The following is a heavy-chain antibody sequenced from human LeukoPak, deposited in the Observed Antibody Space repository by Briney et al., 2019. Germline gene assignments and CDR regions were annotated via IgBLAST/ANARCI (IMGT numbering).Heavy chain of an antibody. CDR3: ARRYSSSSDY. CDR1: GFTLSSYS. CDR2: ISSSSSYV. D-gene: IGHD6-6*01. J-gene: IGHJ4*02. Sequence: GGSLRLSCAASGFTLSSYSMNWVRQAPGKGLEWVSSISSSSSYVYYADSVKGRFTIPRDNAKNSLYLQMNSLRAEDTAVYYCARRYSSSSDYWGQGTLVTVSS. V-gene: IGHV3-21*01.